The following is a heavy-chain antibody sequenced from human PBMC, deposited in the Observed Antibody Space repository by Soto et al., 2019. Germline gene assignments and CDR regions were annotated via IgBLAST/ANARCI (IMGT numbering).Heavy chain of an antibody. J-gene: IGHJ4*02. V-gene: IGHV3-53*01. CDR2: IYSGGST. D-gene: IGHD3-3*01. CDR1: GFPVSSNY. Sequence: PGGSLRLSCAASGFPVSSNYMSWVRQAPGKGLEWVSVIYSGGSTYYADSVKGRFTISRDNSKNTLYLQMNSLRAEDTAVFYFASQKGVWSGSRSGLDYWGQGPLVTVSS. CDR3: ASQKGVWSGSRSGLDY.